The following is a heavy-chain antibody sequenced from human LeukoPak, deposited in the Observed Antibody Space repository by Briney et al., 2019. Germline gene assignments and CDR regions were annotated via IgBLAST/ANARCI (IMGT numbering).Heavy chain of an antibody. CDR3: ARLRITMIVVVIPTEGDAFDI. Sequence: GASVKVSCKASGYTFTGYYMHWVRQAPGQGLEWMGRINPNSGGTNYAQKFQGRVTMTRDTSISTAYMELNRLRSDDTAVYYCARLRITMIVVVIPTEGDAFDIWGQGTMVTVSS. J-gene: IGHJ3*02. V-gene: IGHV1-2*06. CDR2: INPNSGGT. CDR1: GYTFTGYY. D-gene: IGHD3-22*01.